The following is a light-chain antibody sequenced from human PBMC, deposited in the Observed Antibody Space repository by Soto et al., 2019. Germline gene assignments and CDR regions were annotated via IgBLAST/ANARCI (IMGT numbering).Light chain of an antibody. V-gene: IGKV3-11*01. CDR2: DAS. CDR3: QQRSNWPQLT. Sequence: EIVLTQSPATLSLSPGERATLSCRASQSVSSYLAWYQQKPGQAPRRLIYDASNRATGIPARFSGSGSGTDFTLTISSLEPEDFAVYYCQQRSNWPQLTFGGGTKVDIK. CDR1: QSVSSY. J-gene: IGKJ4*01.